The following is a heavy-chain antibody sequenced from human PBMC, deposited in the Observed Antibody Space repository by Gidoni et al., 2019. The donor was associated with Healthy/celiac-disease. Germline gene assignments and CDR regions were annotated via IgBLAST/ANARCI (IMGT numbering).Heavy chain of an antibody. Sequence: EVQLVESGGGLVQPGRSLRLSCAASGFTFDDYAMHWVRQAPGKGLEWVSGISWNSGSIGYADSVNGRFTISIDNAKNSLYLQMNSLRAEDTALYYCSKDIGDIYGRSTGRMDVWGQGTTVTVSS. CDR1: GFTFDDYA. J-gene: IGHJ6*01. CDR3: SKDIGDIYGRSTGRMDV. V-gene: IGHV3-9*01. D-gene: IGHD2-2*01. CDR2: ISWNSGSI.